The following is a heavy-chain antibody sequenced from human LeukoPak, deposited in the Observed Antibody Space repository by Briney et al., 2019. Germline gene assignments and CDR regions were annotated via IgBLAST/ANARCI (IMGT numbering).Heavy chain of an antibody. Sequence: GGSLRLSCAASGFTFSSYNMNWVRQAPGKGLEWVSFISSSSSYIYYTDSVKGRFTISRDNAKNSLYLQMNSLRAEDTAVYYCARGSSVVALDWGQGTLVTVSS. CDR1: GFTFSSYN. V-gene: IGHV3-21*01. CDR2: ISSSSSYI. CDR3: ARGSSVVALD. J-gene: IGHJ4*02. D-gene: IGHD2-15*01.